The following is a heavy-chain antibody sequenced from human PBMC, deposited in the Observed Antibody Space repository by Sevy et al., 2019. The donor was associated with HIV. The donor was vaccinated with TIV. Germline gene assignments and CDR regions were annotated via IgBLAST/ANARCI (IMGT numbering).Heavy chain of an antibody. CDR1: YGPISAYY. J-gene: IGHJ5*02. D-gene: IGHD2-21*02. Sequence: SETLSLTCSVSYGPISAYYWNWIRQSPGKGLEWIGSIHYTGSTHYNPSLKSRVTMSLDTSKNQFSLQLKSVTAADTALYYCARAPPVRSGDDSLNWFDPWGQGTLVTVSS. CDR3: ARAPPVRSGDDSLNWFDP. CDR2: IHYTGST. V-gene: IGHV4-59*12.